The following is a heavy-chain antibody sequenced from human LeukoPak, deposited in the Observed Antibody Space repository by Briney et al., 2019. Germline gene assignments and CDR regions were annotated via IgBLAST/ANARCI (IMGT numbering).Heavy chain of an antibody. J-gene: IGHJ4*02. CDR1: GGSISSYY. Sequence: SETLSLTCTVSGGSISSYYWSWIRQPPGKGLEWIGYIYYSGSTNYNPSLKSRVTISVDMSKNQFSLKLSSVTAADTAVYFCATLVSTRYYFDYWGQGTLVTVSS. D-gene: IGHD5/OR15-5a*01. CDR2: IYYSGST. CDR3: ATLVSTRYYFDY. V-gene: IGHV4-59*12.